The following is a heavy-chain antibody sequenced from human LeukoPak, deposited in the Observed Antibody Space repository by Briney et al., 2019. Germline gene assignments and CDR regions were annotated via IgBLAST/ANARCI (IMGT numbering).Heavy chain of an antibody. CDR3: ARGRRQQGIDY. D-gene: IGHD7-27*01. V-gene: IGHV4-34*01. CDR1: GGSISSGGYS. J-gene: IGHJ4*02. Sequence: PSETLSLTCAVYGGSISSGGYSWSWIRQPPGKGLEWIGEINHSGSTNYNPSLKSRVTISVDTSKNQFSLKLSSVTAADTAVYYCARGRRQQGIDYWGQGTLVTVSS. CDR2: INHSGST.